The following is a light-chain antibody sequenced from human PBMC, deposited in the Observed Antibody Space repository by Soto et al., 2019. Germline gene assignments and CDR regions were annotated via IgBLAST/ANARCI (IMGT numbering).Light chain of an antibody. J-gene: IGKJ1*01. CDR1: DSINTF. Sequence: IQLTQSPSSLSASVGDRVTITSRSSDSINTFLALYQQKPRKAPKLQIYVAHALQRGVRSRFSGSGCGTDITLTLSILQPEDFATYSCQQDYNYPQTFGQGTKVDIK. V-gene: IGKV1-9*01. CDR3: QQDYNYPQT. CDR2: VAH.